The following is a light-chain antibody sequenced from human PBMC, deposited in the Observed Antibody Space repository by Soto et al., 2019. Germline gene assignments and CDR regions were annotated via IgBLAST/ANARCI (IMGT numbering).Light chain of an antibody. CDR2: GAS. CDR1: QSVSSD. J-gene: IGKJ1*01. V-gene: IGKV3-15*01. Sequence: VRTQSPATLSVFSGETATLSCRASQSVSSDLAWYQQRPGQAPRLLIYGASTRATGIPARFRGSGSGTELRLTISSLQSEDFATYYCQQYNTWHPKMAFGRGTKVDIK. CDR3: QQYNTWHPKMA.